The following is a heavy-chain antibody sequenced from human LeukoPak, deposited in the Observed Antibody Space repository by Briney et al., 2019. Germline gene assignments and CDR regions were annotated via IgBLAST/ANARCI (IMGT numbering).Heavy chain of an antibody. D-gene: IGHD2-2*02. CDR3: ASDIVVVPAAITVFDY. J-gene: IGHJ4*02. CDR2: ISYDGSNK. CDR1: GFTFSSYA. V-gene: IGHV3-30-3*01. Sequence: PGGSLRLSCAVSGFTFSSYAMHWVRQAPGRGLEWVAVISYDGSNKYYADSMSGRFTISRDNSKDTLYLQMNSLIAEDTAVYYCASDIVVVPAAITVFDYWGQGTLVSVSS.